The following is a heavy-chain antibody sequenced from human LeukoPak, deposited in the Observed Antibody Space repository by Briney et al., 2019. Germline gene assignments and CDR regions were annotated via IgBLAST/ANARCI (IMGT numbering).Heavy chain of an antibody. CDR3: ARDRASMVRGTQGWFDP. CDR1: GYTFTSYA. Sequence: APVKVSCKASGYTFTSYAMNWVRQAPGQGLEWMGWINTNTGNPTYAQGFTGRFVFSLDTSVSTAYLQISSLKAEDTAVYYCARDRASMVRGTQGWFDPWGQGTLVTVSS. J-gene: IGHJ5*02. CDR2: INTNTGNP. V-gene: IGHV7-4-1*02. D-gene: IGHD3-10*01.